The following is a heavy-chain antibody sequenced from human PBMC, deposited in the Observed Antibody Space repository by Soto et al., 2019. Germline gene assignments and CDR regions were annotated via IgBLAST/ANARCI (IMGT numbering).Heavy chain of an antibody. Sequence: GGSLRLSCAASGFTFSSYAMSWVRQAPGKGLEWVSAISGSGGSTYYADSVKGRFTISRDNSKNTLYLQMNSLRAEDTAVYYCAKRGRRITMVRGVPRDYYYYMDVWGKGTTVTVSS. D-gene: IGHD3-10*01. J-gene: IGHJ6*03. CDR2: ISGSGGST. V-gene: IGHV3-23*01. CDR3: AKRGRRITMVRGVPRDYYYYMDV. CDR1: GFTFSSYA.